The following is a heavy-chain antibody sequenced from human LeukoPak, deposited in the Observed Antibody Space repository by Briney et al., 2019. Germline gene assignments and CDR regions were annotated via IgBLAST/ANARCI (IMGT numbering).Heavy chain of an antibody. Sequence: SETLSLTCNVSGASISSYYWGWIRQPPGEGLEWIGYFYHSGGTNYNPSLKSRATISIDTSKNEVSLKLRSVTAADTAVYYCARGASSSWYSLWKFWGQGTLVTVSS. D-gene: IGHD6-13*01. V-gene: IGHV4-59*01. J-gene: IGHJ4*02. CDR2: FYHSGGT. CDR3: ARGASSSWYSLWKF. CDR1: GASISSYY.